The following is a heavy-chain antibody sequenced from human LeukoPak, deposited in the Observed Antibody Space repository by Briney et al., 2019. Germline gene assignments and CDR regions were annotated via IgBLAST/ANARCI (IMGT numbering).Heavy chain of an antibody. CDR2: INPNSGDT. J-gene: IGHJ4*02. D-gene: IGHD6-19*01. V-gene: IGHV1-2*02. Sequence: ASVKVSCKASGYTFTGYYMHRVRQAPGQGREWMGWINPNSGDTNFAQKFQGRVTMTRATSISTAYMELSRLRSDDTAVYYCARSRPNSSGWEGGDTTDYWGQGTLVTVYS. CDR1: GYTFTGYY. CDR3: ARSRPNSSGWEGGDTTDY.